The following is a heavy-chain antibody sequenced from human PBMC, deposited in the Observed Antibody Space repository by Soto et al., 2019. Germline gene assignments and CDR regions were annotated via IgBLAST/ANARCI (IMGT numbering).Heavy chain of an antibody. D-gene: IGHD3-22*01. CDR3: AREMYYYDSSPNSPLRWFDP. J-gene: IGHJ5*02. Sequence: SETLSLTCTVSCGSISSYYWSWIRQPPGKGLEWIGYIYYGGSTNYSPSLKSRITMSVDTSKKQFSLKLSSVTAADTAVYYCAREMYYYDSSPNSPLRWFDPWGQGTLVTVSS. CDR1: CGSISSYY. CDR2: IYYGGST. V-gene: IGHV4-59*12.